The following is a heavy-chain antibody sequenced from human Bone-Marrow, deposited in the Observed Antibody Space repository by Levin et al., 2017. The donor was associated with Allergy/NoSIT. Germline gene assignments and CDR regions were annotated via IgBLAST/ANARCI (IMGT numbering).Heavy chain of an antibody. V-gene: IGHV4-4*02. J-gene: IGHJ4*02. Sequence: SETLSLTCAVSGVSISYDDWWTWVRQVPGKGLEWIGEIYHSGTTNYNPSLKGRVTMSVDKSRNHFSLRLTSMTAADTAIYYCVREWTIWGQGSLVTVSS. CDR2: IYHSGTT. CDR1: GVSISYDDW. D-gene: IGHD3/OR15-3a*01. CDR3: VREWTI.